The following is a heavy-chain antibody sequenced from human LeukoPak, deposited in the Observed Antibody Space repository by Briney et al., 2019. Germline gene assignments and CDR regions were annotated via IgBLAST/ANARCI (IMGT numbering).Heavy chain of an antibody. CDR1: GFTFSSYE. J-gene: IGHJ4*02. D-gene: IGHD3-10*01. Sequence: GGALRLSCAASGFTFSSYEMNWVRQAPGKGLEWGSYISSSGSTIYYADSVKGRFTISRDNAENSLYLQMSSLRAEDTAVYYCARESWATDYWGSGTLVTVSS. CDR3: ARESWATDY. V-gene: IGHV3-48*03. CDR2: ISSSGSTI.